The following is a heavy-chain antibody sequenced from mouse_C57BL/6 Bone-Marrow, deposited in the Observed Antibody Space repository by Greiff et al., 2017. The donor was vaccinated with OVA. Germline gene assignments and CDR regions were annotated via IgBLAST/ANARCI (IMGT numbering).Heavy chain of an antibody. Sequence: VQLKQSGPGLVQPSQSLSITCTVSGFSLTSYGVHWVRQSPGKGLEWLGVIWSGGSTDYNAAFISRLSISKDNSKSQVFFKMNSLQADDTAIYYCAILPPWFAYWGQGTLVTVSA. CDR1: GFSLTSYG. D-gene: IGHD5-5*01. CDR2: IWSGGST. J-gene: IGHJ3*01. CDR3: AILPPWFAY. V-gene: IGHV2-2*01.